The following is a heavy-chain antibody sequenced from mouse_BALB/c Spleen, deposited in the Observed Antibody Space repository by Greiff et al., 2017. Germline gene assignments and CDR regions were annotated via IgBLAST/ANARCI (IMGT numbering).Heavy chain of an antibody. CDR1: GYSITSDYA. CDR2: ISYSGST. J-gene: IGHJ3*01. V-gene: IGHV3-2*02. D-gene: IGHD2-14*01. CDR3: ARGEYYYRYDVFAY. Sequence: EVKLVESGPGLVKPSQSLSLTCTVTGYSITSDYAWNWIRQFPGNKLEWMGYISYSGSTSYNPSLKSRISITRDTSKNQFFLQLNSVTTEDTATYYCARGEYYYRYDVFAYWGQGTLVTVSA.